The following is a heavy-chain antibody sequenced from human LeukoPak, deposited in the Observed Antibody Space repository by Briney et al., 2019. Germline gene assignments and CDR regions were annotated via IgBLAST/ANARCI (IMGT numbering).Heavy chain of an antibody. CDR1: GGSISSGGYY. Sequence: SETLSLTCTVSGGSISSGGYYWSWIRQHPGKGLEWIGYIYYSGSTYYNPSLKSRVTISVDTSKNQFSLKLSSVTAADTAVYYCARVGEYYYGSEVYYSDYWGQGTLVTVSS. CDR3: ARVGEYYYGSEVYYSDY. J-gene: IGHJ4*02. V-gene: IGHV4-31*03. CDR2: IYYSGST. D-gene: IGHD3-10*01.